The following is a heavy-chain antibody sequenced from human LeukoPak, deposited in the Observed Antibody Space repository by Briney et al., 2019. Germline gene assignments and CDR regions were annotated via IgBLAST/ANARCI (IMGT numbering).Heavy chain of an antibody. CDR1: GFSLSGYA. V-gene: IGHV3-23*01. CDR2: ISGSGGNT. Sequence: GGSLRLSCAASGFSLSGYAMSWVRQAPGEGLEWVSAISGSGGNTYYADSVKGRFTISRDISKNTLYLQMNSRRAEDTALYSCAKERTCSRTWCPDFFELWGPGTLVTVPS. J-gene: IGHJ4*02. D-gene: IGHD2-15*01. CDR3: AKERTCSRTWCPDFFEL.